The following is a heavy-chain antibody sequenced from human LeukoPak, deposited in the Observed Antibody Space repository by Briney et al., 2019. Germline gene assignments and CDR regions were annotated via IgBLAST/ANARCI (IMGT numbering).Heavy chain of an antibody. CDR3: ARKARTSGYYYYMDV. V-gene: IGHV4-59*01. D-gene: IGHD1-7*01. Sequence: SETLSLTCTVSGGSISSYYWSWIRQPPGKGLEWIGYIYYSGSTNYNPSLKSRVTISVDTSKNQFSLKLSSATAADTAVYYCARKARTSGYYYYMDVWGKGTTVTVSS. CDR2: IYYSGST. CDR1: GGSISSYY. J-gene: IGHJ6*03.